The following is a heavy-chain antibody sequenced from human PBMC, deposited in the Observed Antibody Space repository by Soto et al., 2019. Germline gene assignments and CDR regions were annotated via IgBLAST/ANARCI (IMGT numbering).Heavy chain of an antibody. Sequence: SVKVSCKASGGTFSSYTISWVRQAPGQGLEWMGRIIPILGIANYAQKFQGRVTITADKSTSTAYMELSSLRSEDTAVYYCASRAGDSAKSFDYWGQGTLVTVSS. D-gene: IGHD2-15*01. V-gene: IGHV1-69*02. CDR2: IIPILGIA. J-gene: IGHJ4*02. CDR1: GGTFSSYT. CDR3: ASRAGDSAKSFDY.